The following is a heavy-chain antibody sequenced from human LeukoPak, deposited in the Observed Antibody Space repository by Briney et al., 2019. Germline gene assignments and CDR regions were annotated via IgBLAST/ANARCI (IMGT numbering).Heavy chain of an antibody. V-gene: IGHV4-31*03. J-gene: IGHJ6*04. CDR2: IYYSGST. D-gene: IGHD3-16*02. Sequence: SETLSLTCTVSGGSISSGGYYWGWIRQHPGKGLEWIGYIYYSGSTYYNPSLKSRVTISVDTSKNQFSLKLSSVTAADTAVYYCARGPYDYVWGSYRLYGMDVWGKGTTVTVSS. CDR1: GGSISSGGYY. CDR3: ARGPYDYVWGSYRLYGMDV.